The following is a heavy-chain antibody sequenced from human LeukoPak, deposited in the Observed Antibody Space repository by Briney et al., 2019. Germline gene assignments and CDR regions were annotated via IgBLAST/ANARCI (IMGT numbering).Heavy chain of an antibody. V-gene: IGHV5-51*01. J-gene: IGHJ4*02. CDR1: GYDFVTYW. CDR3: ARQATVVTPEVDY. D-gene: IGHD4-23*01. Sequence: GESLKISCKGSGYDFVTYWIGWVRQVPGKGLEWMGIIYPGDSDIRYNPSLQGQVTISADKSITTAYLQWSSLKASDTAMYYCARQATVVTPEVDYWGQGTLVTVSS. CDR2: IYPGDSDI.